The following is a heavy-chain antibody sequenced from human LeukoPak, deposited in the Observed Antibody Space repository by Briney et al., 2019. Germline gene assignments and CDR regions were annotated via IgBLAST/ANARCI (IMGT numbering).Heavy chain of an antibody. CDR1: GFTFSSYA. Sequence: GGSLRLSCAASGFTFSSYAMSWVRQAPGKGLEWVSAISGSGGSTYYADSVKGRFTISRDNSKNTLYLQMNSPRAEDTAVYYCANLGIVVVVAATTWFDPWGQGTLVTVSS. CDR2: ISGSGGST. J-gene: IGHJ5*02. CDR3: ANLGIVVVVAATTWFDP. D-gene: IGHD2-15*01. V-gene: IGHV3-23*01.